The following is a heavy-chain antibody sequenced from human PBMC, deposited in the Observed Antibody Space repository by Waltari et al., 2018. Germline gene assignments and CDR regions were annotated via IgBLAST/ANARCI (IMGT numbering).Heavy chain of an antibody. V-gene: IGHV3-74*03. Sequence: EEQLVDSGGGLVKRGDSLRLSCSASGSTFSSFWRNWVRHAPGKGPLWVSRISTDASYTTYADSVKGRFTISRDNARNTLYLQMNRLRAEDTAVYFCARVSRRTYRSPVPGRHYYYGMDVWGQGTTVTVSS. D-gene: IGHD1-1*01. CDR3: ARVSRRTYRSPVPGRHYYYGMDV. J-gene: IGHJ6*02. CDR2: ISTDASYT. CDR1: GSTFSSFW.